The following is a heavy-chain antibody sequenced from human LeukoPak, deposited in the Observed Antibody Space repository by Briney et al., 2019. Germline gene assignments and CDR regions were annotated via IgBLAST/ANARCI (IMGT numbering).Heavy chain of an antibody. D-gene: IGHD6-13*01. CDR2: ISAYNGNT. CDR1: GYTFTGYY. J-gene: IGHJ6*03. Sequence: GASVKVSCKASGYTFTGYYMHWVRQAPGQGLEWMGWISAYNGNTNYAQKFQGRVTMTTDTSTTTAYMELRSLRSDDTAVYYCARDTSIAAAGMSRLYYYYYYMDVWGKGTTVTVSS. CDR3: ARDTSIAAAGMSRLYYYYYYMDV. V-gene: IGHV1-18*04.